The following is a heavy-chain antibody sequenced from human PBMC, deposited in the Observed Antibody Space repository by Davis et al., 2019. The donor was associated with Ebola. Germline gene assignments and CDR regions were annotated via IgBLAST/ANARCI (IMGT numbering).Heavy chain of an antibody. CDR3: ARDRVAAAGPYYYYYGMDV. V-gene: IGHV1-2*04. D-gene: IGHD6-13*01. CDR2: INPNSGGT. J-gene: IGHJ6*02. Sequence: ASVKVSCKASGYTFTSYGISWVRQAPGQGLEWMGWINPNSGGTNYAQKFQGWVTMTRDTSISTAYMELSRLRSDDTAVYYCARDRVAAAGPYYYYYGMDVWGQGTTVTVSS. CDR1: GYTFTSYG.